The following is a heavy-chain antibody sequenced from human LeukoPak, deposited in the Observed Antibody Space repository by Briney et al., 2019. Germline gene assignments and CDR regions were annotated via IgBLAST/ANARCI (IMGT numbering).Heavy chain of an antibody. CDR2: IRQDGGEK. Sequence: GGSLRLSCAVSGFTFTDYWMNWVRQAPGKGLEGVAGIRQDGGEKYYVDSVKGRFTISRDNNKNSLYLQMSALRAEDTAVYYCARDGTAAGLYFDLWGQGTLVTVSS. D-gene: IGHD6-13*01. J-gene: IGHJ4*01. V-gene: IGHV3-7*01. CDR1: GFTFTDYW. CDR3: ARDGTAAGLYFDL.